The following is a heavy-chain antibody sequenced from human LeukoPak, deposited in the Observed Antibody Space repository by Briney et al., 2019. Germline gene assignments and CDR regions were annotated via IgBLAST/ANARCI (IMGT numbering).Heavy chain of an antibody. CDR1: GGTFSSYA. D-gene: IGHD5-12*01. J-gene: IGHJ4*02. V-gene: IGHV1-69*04. CDR2: IIPILGIA. Sequence: ASVKVSCKASGGTFSSYAISWVRQAPGRGLEWMGRIIPILGIANYAQKFQGRVTITADKSTSTAYMELSSLRSEDTAVYYCAGGYSGYPFDYWGQGTLVTVSS. CDR3: AGGYSGYPFDY.